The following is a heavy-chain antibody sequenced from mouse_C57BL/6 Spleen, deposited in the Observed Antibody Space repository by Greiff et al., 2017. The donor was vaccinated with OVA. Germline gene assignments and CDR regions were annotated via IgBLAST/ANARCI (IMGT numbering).Heavy chain of an antibody. CDR2: IWSGGST. Sequence: QVQLKQSGPGLVQPSQSLSITCTVSGFSLTSYGVHWVRQSPGKGLEWLGVIWSGGSTDYNAAFISRLSISKDNSKSQVFFKMNSLQADDTAIYYCARKMTTLRGLDAMDYWGQGTSVTVSS. D-gene: IGHD2-13*01. CDR3: ARKMTTLRGLDAMDY. J-gene: IGHJ4*01. CDR1: GFSLTSYG. V-gene: IGHV2-2*01.